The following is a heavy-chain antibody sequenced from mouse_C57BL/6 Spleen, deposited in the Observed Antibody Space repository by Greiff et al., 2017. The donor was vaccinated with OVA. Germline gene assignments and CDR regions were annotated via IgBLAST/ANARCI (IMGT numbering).Heavy chain of an antibody. J-gene: IGHJ4*01. CDR1: GFTFSDYG. Sequence: DVQLVESGGGLVKPGGSLKLSCAASGFTFSDYGMHWVRQAPEKGLEWVAYISSGSSTIYYADTVKGRFTISRDNAKNTLFLQMTSLRSEDTAMYYCAPYYSKGAMDYWGQGTSVTVSS. CDR2: ISSGSSTI. D-gene: IGHD2-5*01. CDR3: APYYSKGAMDY. V-gene: IGHV5-17*01.